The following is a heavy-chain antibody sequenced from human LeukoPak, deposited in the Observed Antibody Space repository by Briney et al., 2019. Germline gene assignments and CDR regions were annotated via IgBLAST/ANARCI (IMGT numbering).Heavy chain of an antibody. J-gene: IGHJ4*02. CDR1: GGSFSGYY. CDR2: INHSGSS. Sequence: SETLSLTCAVYGGSFSGYYWSWIRQPPGKGLEWIGEINHSGSSNYNPSFKSRVTMSVDTSKNQFSLKLSSVTAADTAVYYCARHVRSGYNFLDYWGQGNLVTVSS. D-gene: IGHD5-24*01. CDR3: ARHVRSGYNFLDY. V-gene: IGHV4-34*01.